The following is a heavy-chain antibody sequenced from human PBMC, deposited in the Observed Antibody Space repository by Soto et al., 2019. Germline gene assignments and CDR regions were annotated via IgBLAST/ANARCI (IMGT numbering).Heavy chain of an antibody. Sequence: GGSLRLSSTAHGFSLGIFWMNWVRQAPEKGLEWVVNINQDGSEDYYVDSVKGRFTISRDNAKNSLYLQMNGLRAEDTAVYYCARDTQLLLVRSGDYMDVWGKGTTVTVSS. CDR3: ARDTQLLLVRSGDYMDV. CDR2: INQDGSED. D-gene: IGHD2-2*01. J-gene: IGHJ6*03. CDR1: GFSLGIFW. V-gene: IGHV3-7*01.